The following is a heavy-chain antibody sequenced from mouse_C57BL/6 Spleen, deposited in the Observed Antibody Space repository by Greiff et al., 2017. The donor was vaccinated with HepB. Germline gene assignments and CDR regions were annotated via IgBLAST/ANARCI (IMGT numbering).Heavy chain of an antibody. CDR1: GYSITSGYY. CDR2: ISYDGSN. CDR3: ARDGHDYAYFDY. J-gene: IGHJ2*01. D-gene: IGHD2-4*01. Sequence: EVQLVESGPGLVKPSQSLSLTCSVTGYSITSGYYWNWIRQFPGNKLEWMGYISYDGSNNYNPSLKNRISITRDTSKNQFFLKLNSVTTEDTATYYCARDGHDYAYFDYWGQGTTLTVSS. V-gene: IGHV3-6*01.